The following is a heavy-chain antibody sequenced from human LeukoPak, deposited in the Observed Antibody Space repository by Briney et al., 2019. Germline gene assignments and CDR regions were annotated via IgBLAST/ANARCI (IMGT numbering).Heavy chain of an antibody. V-gene: IGHV4-4*02. CDR2: IYHSGST. D-gene: IGHD3-10*01. Sequence: PSETLSLTCAVSGGSISSSNWWSWVRQPPGKGLEWIGEIYHSGSTNYNPSLKSRVTISVDKSKNQFSLKLSSVTAADTAVYYCASITMVRGVIGYFDYWGQGTLVTVSS. CDR1: GGSISSSNW. J-gene: IGHJ4*02. CDR3: ASITMVRGVIGYFDY.